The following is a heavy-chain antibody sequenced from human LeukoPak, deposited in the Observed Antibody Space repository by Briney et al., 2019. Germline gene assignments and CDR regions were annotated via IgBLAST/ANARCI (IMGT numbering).Heavy chain of an antibody. Sequence: PSETLSLTCTVSGGSIDSYYWSWIRQPPGKGLEWIGYIYYSGSTNYNPSLKSRVTISVDTSKNQFSLKLSSVTAADTAVYYCARLGITMVRGVIIMYYYYYMDVWGKGTTVTVSS. V-gene: IGHV4-59*08. CDR1: GGSIDSYY. D-gene: IGHD3-10*01. J-gene: IGHJ6*03. CDR2: IYYSGST. CDR3: ARLGITMVRGVIIMYYYYYMDV.